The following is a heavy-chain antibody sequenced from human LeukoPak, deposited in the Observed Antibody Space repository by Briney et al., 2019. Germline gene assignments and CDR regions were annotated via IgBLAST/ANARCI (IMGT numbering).Heavy chain of an antibody. CDR2: IYYSGST. J-gene: IGHJ6*02. V-gene: IGHV4-31*03. CDR3: ARRMATSNYYYYYGMDV. D-gene: IGHD5-24*01. CDR1: GGSISSGDYY. Sequence: SQTLSLTCTVSGGSISSGDYYWSWIRQHPGKGLEWIGYIYYSGSTYYNPSLKSRVAISVDMSKNQFSLKLSSVTAADTAVYYCARRMATSNYYYYYGMDVWGQGTTVTVSS.